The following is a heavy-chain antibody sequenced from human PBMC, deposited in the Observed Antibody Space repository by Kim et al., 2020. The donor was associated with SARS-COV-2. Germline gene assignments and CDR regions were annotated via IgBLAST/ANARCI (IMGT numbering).Heavy chain of an antibody. Sequence: GESLKISCKGSGYSFTSYWIGWVRQMPGKGLEWMGIIYPGDSDTRYSPSFQGRVTISADKSISTAYLQWSSLKASDTAMYYCARGSKYSSSWYGWDYYYYGMDVWGQGTTVTVSS. CDR1: GYSFTSYW. CDR3: ARGSKYSSSWYGWDYYYYGMDV. V-gene: IGHV5-51*01. CDR2: IYPGDSDT. D-gene: IGHD6-13*01. J-gene: IGHJ6*02.